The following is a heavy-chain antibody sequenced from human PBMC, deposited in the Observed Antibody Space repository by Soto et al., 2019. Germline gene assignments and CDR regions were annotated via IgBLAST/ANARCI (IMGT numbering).Heavy chain of an antibody. Sequence: SEALSLTCTVSGGSISRYYWCWLRQPPVKGLEWIGYIYYSGSTNYNPSLKSRVTISVDTSKNQFSLKLSSVTAADTAVYYCARVQPSPGVSGYFYYCYYGMDVWGQGTTVT. D-gene: IGHD3-3*01. CDR2: IYYSGST. CDR1: GGSISRYY. J-gene: IGHJ6*02. V-gene: IGHV4-59*01. CDR3: ARVQPSPGVSGYFYYCYYGMDV.